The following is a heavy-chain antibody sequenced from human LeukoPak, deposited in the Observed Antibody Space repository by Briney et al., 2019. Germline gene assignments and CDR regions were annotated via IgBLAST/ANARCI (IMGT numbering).Heavy chain of an antibody. CDR1: GYTFTSCG. Sequence: ASVKVSCKASGYTFTSCGISWVRQAPGQGLEWMGWISAYNGNTNYAQKLQGRVTMTTDTSTSTAYMELSRLRSDDTAVYYCAREAVAGTTNFDYWGQGTLVTVSS. J-gene: IGHJ4*02. CDR3: AREAVAGTTNFDY. V-gene: IGHV1-18*01. D-gene: IGHD6-19*01. CDR2: ISAYNGNT.